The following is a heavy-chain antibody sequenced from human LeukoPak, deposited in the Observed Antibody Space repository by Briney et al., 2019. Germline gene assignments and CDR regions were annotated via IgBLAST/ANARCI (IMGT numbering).Heavy chain of an antibody. D-gene: IGHD2-2*01. CDR2: IYYSGSN. CDR3: ARVFCSSTSCSLDY. J-gene: IGHJ4*02. Sequence: PSETLSLTCTVSGGSISSGGYYWSWIRQYPGKGLEWIGYIYYSGSNYYSPSLKSRVTMSGDTSKNQFSLKLSSVTAADTAVYYCARVFCSSTSCSLDYWGQGTLVTVSS. V-gene: IGHV4-31*03. CDR1: GGSISSGGYY.